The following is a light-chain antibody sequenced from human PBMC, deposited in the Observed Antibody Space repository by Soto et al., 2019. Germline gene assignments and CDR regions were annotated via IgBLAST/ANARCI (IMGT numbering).Light chain of an antibody. J-gene: IGKJ1*01. Sequence: EIVLTQSPGTLSLSPGERATLSCRASQSVSSSYLAWYQQKPGQAPRLLIYGASSRATGIPDRLSGSGSGTDFTLTISRLEPADFAVYYCQQYGSSPPWTFGQGAKVAIK. CDR1: QSVSSSY. V-gene: IGKV3-20*01. CDR3: QQYGSSPPWT. CDR2: GAS.